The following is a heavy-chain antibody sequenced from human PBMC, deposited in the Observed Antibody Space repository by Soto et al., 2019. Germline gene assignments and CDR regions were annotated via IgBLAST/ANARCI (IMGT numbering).Heavy chain of an antibody. J-gene: IGHJ3*02. CDR2: IWADGINK. CDR3: VREGAPFDGFDI. Sequence: QVQLVESGGGVVQPGRSLRLSCAASGFTFRTYGMHWVRQAPGKGLEWVSVIWADGINKFYADSVKGRFTFSRDNSKNTLSRQMNGLRAEDTAVYYCVREGAPFDGFDIGGQGTVVTVSS. D-gene: IGHD3-9*01. CDR1: GFTFRTYG. V-gene: IGHV3-33*01.